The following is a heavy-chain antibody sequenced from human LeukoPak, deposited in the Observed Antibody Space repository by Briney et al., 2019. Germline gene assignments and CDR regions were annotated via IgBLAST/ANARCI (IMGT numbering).Heavy chain of an antibody. V-gene: IGHV4-61*01. Sequence: PSETLSLTCTVSGGSVSSGSYYWSWIRQPPGTGLEWIGYIYYSGSTNYNPSLKSRVTISVDTSKNQFSLKLSSVTAADTAVYYCARGEEYSSSNVRFDPWGQGTLVTVSS. CDR1: GGSVSSGSYY. J-gene: IGHJ5*02. CDR3: ARGEEYSSSNVRFDP. CDR2: IYYSGST. D-gene: IGHD6-6*01.